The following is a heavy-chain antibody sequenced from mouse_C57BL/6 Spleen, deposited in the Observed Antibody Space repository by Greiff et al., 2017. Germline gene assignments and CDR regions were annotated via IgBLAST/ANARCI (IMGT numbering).Heavy chain of an antibody. CDR3: ARDYYGSSGEDY. J-gene: IGHJ2*01. D-gene: IGHD1-1*01. Sequence: EVKLQESGPGLVKPSQSLSLTCSVTGYSITSGYYWNWIRQFPGNKLEWMGYISYDGSNNYNPSLKNRISITRDTSKNQFFLKLNSVTTEDTATYYCARDYYGSSGEDYWGQGTTLTVSS. V-gene: IGHV3-6*01. CDR2: ISYDGSN. CDR1: GYSITSGYY.